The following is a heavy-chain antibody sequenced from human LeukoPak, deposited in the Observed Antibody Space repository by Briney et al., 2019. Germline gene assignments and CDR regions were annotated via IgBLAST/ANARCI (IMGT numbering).Heavy chain of an antibody. CDR1: GFTFSRYS. Sequence: GGSLRLSCAASGFTFSRYSMNWVRQAPGKGLEWVSYISSNGITINYADSVKGRFTISRDNAKKSLYLQMNSLRAEDTAVYYCARGGFPTTYYFDYWGQGTLVTVSS. CDR3: ARGGFPTTYYFDY. J-gene: IGHJ4*02. V-gene: IGHV3-48*01. CDR2: ISSNGITI. D-gene: IGHD1-14*01.